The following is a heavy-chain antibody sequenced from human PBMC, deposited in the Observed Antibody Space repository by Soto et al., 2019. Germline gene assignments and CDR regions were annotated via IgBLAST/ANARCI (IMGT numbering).Heavy chain of an antibody. CDR2: IHYSGRF. J-gene: IGHJ4*02. CDR1: GGSISGSHCH. D-gene: IGHD6-19*01. V-gene: IGHV4-39*01. CDR3: TLTHTIEVAGPGF. Sequence: PSETLSLTCTVSGGSISGSHCHWGWILQPPGKGLELIVSIHYSGRFFYKSSLLGRVTISVDTSKNQLSLDLNSVTATDTAVYYCTLTHTIEVAGPGFWGQGTLVTVS.